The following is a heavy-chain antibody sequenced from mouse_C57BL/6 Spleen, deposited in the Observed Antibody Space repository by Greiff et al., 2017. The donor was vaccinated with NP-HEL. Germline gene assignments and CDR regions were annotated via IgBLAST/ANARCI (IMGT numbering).Heavy chain of an antibody. CDR1: GFTFSSYA. CDR2: ISDGGSYT. CDR3: ARGMVTTDY. Sequence: EVNVVESGGGLVKPGGSLKLSCAASGFTFSSYAMSWVRQTPEKRLEWVATISDGGSYTYYPDNVKGRFTISRDNAKNNLYLQMSHLKSEDTAMYYCARGMVTTDYWGQGTTLTVSS. J-gene: IGHJ2*01. V-gene: IGHV5-4*03. D-gene: IGHD2-2*01.